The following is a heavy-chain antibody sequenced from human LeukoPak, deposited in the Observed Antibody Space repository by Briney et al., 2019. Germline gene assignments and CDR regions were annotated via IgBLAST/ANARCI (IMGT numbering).Heavy chain of an antibody. D-gene: IGHD1-26*01. CDR1: GFTFSSYW. Sequence: GGSLRLSCAASGFTFSSYWMNWVRQAPGKGLEWVANINQDGTGKYYVDSVKGRFTISRDNAKSSLYLHMNSLTAEDTAVYYCARGAKWAYYFDYWGQGTLVTVSS. J-gene: IGHJ4*02. CDR3: ARGAKWAYYFDY. V-gene: IGHV3-7*01. CDR2: INQDGTGK.